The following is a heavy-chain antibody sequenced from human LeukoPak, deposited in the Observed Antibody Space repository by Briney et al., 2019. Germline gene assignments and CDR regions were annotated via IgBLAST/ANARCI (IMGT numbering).Heavy chain of an antibody. CDR3: ARESETSGWYDY. J-gene: IGHJ4*02. CDR2: INGNGGST. Sequence: GGSLRLSCAAPGFTFGNYAIHWVRQAPGKGLEWVSLINGNGGSTFYADSVRGRFTISRDNTRKSLSLQMSSLRSEDTALYYCARESETSGWYDYWGQGTLVTVSS. V-gene: IGHV3-43*02. CDR1: GFTFGNYA. D-gene: IGHD6-19*01.